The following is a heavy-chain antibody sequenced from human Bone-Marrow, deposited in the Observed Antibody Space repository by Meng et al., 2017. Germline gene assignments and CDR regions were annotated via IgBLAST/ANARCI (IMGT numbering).Heavy chain of an antibody. Sequence: SETLSLTCTVSGDSISSGIYCWGWIRQSPGKGLEWIGSIYYSGTTYYNPSLKSRVTISVDTSKNQFSLKLSSVTAADTAVYYCARTVQLWLMGFDYWGQGTLVTVSS. CDR2: IYYSGTT. CDR1: GDSISSGIYC. D-gene: IGHD5-18*01. V-gene: IGHV4-39*07. CDR3: ARTVQLWLMGFDY. J-gene: IGHJ4*02.